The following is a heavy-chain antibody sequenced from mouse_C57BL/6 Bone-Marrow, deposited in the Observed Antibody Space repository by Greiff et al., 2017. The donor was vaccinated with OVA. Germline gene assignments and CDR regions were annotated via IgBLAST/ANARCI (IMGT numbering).Heavy chain of an antibody. Sequence: EVKLVESGGGLVQPGESLKLSCESSDYEFPSHDMSWVRKTPEQRLELVAAINSDGGSPYYPDTMERLFIISRDNTKKTLYLPMSSLRSEDTALYYCDRHGGARDYWGQGTSVTVSS. CDR2: INSDGGSP. CDR1: DYEFPSHD. V-gene: IGHV5-2*01. CDR3: DRHGGARDY. J-gene: IGHJ4*01.